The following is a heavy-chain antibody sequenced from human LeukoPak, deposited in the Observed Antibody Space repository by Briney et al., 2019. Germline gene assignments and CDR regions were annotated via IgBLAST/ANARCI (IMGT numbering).Heavy chain of an antibody. CDR2: ISYDGSNK. J-gene: IGHJ4*02. Sequence: PGGSLRLSCAASGITFSSYGMHWVRQAPGKGLEWVAVISYDGSNKYYADSVKGRFTISRDNSKNTLYLQMNSLRAEDTAVYYCAKDGKYCSGGSCYSRLCDYWGQGTLVTVSS. CDR3: AKDGKYCSGGSCYSRLCDY. CDR1: GITFSSYG. D-gene: IGHD2-15*01. V-gene: IGHV3-30*18.